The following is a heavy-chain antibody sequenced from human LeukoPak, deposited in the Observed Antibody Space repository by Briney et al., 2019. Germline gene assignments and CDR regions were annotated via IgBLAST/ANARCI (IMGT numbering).Heavy chain of an antibody. D-gene: IGHD6-13*01. CDR2: ISGSGGST. CDR3: AKDGQQQLVPFDY. CDR1: GFTFTNYA. J-gene: IGHJ4*02. V-gene: IGHV3-23*01. Sequence: GGSLRLSCAASGFTFTNYAMIWVRQAPGKGLEWVSAISGSGGSTYYADSVKGRFTISRDNSKNTLFLQVNSLRAEDTAVYYCAKDGQQQLVPFDYWGQGTLVTVSS.